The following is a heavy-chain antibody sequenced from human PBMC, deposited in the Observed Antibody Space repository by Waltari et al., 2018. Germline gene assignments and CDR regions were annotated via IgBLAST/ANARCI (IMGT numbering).Heavy chain of an antibody. V-gene: IGHV3-7*01. CDR2: IKQDGSET. Sequence: EVQLVESGGGLVQPGGSLKLSCAASGFIFSNYWMSWVRQAPGKGLGWVASIKQDGSETYFVDSLKGRFTISRDNTENSMYLQMDSLRAEDTAHYYCARDSLATGYWYFDQWGRGTLVTVSS. CDR3: ARDSLATGYWYFDQ. D-gene: IGHD6-25*01. J-gene: IGHJ2*01. CDR1: GFIFSNYW.